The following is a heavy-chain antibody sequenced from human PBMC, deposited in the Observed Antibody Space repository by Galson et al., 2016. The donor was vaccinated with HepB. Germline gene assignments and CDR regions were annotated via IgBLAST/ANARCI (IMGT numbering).Heavy chain of an antibody. CDR1: GFTLSSYS. V-gene: IGHV3-48*04. J-gene: IGHJ6*02. Sequence: SLRLSCAASGFTLSSYSMNWVRQTPGKGLEWVSYITSRSTAIYYADSVKGRFTISRDNARNSLYPQMNSLRAEDTAAYYCAREGTGSSSFIYYYYGMDVWGQGTTVTVSS. CDR2: ITSRSTAI. D-gene: IGHD6-13*01. CDR3: AREGTGSSSFIYYYYGMDV.